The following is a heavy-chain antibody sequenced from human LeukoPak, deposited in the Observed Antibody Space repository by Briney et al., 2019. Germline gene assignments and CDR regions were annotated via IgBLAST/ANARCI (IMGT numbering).Heavy chain of an antibody. J-gene: IGHJ4*02. D-gene: IGHD1-26*01. V-gene: IGHV3-23*01. CDR3: VKVQVGATLPLYFDY. CDR2: ISGSGGST. CDR1: GFTFSSYA. Sequence: PGGSLRLSCAASGFTFSSYAMSWVRQAPGKGLEWVSAISGSGGSTYYADSVKGRFTISRDNSKNTLYLQMNSLRAEDTAVYYCVKVQVGATLPLYFDYWGQGTLVTVSS.